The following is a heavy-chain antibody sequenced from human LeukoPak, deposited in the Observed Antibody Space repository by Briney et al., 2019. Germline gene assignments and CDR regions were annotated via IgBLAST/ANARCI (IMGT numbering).Heavy chain of an antibody. J-gene: IGHJ5*02. D-gene: IGHD1-7*01. Sequence: ASVKVSCKASGYTFTGYYMHWVRQAPGQGLEWMGRINPNSGGTNYAQKFQGRVTMTRDTSISTAYMELSRLRSDDTAVYYCARETKVGTTSWFDPWGQGTLVTVSS. CDR2: INPNSGGT. V-gene: IGHV1-2*06. CDR3: ARETKVGTTSWFDP. CDR1: GYTFTGYY.